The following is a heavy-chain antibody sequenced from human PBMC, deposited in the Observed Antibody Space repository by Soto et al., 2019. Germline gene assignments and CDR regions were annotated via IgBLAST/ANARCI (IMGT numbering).Heavy chain of an antibody. J-gene: IGHJ6*02. CDR1: GFTFSSYG. CDR3: ASVDRGSSLFYYYYGVDV. Sequence: QVQLVESGGGVVQPGRSLRLSCAVSGFTFSSYGMHWVRQAPGKGLEWVAVIWYDGSSKYYADSVKGRFTISRDNSKNTLYLQMDSLRAEDTAVYYCASVDRGSSLFYYYYGVDVWGPGTTVTVSS. D-gene: IGHD6-6*01. V-gene: IGHV3-33*01. CDR2: IWYDGSSK.